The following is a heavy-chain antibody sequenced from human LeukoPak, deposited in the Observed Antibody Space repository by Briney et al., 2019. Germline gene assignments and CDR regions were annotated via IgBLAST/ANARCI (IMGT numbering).Heavy chain of an antibody. D-gene: IGHD5/OR15-5a*01. CDR3: TSGTSVG. CDR1: GFTFSGSA. CDR2: IRSKANNYAT. V-gene: IGHV3-73*01. J-gene: IGHJ4*02. Sequence: GGSLKLSCAASGFTFSGSAMHWVRQASGKGLEWVGRIRSKANNYATEYAASVKGRLTISRDDSKNTAYLQMNSLKTEDTAVYYCTSGTSVGWGQGTLVTVSS.